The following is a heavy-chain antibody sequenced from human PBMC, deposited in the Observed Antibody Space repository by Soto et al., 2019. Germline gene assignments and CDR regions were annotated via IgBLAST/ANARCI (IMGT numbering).Heavy chain of an antibody. CDR2: IYYSGST. V-gene: IGHV4-39*01. CDR3: ARHFFSVDIVATAINWFDP. J-gene: IGHJ5*02. Sequence: SETLSLTCTVSGGSISSSSYYWGWIRQPPGKGLEWIGSIYYSGSTYYNPSLKSRVTISVDTSKNQFSLKLSSVTAADTAVYYCARHFFSVDIVATAINWFDPWGQGTLVTVSS. D-gene: IGHD5-12*01. CDR1: GGSISSSSYY.